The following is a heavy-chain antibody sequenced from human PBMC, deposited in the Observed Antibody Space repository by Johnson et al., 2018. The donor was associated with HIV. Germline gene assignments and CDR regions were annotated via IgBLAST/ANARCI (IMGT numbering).Heavy chain of an antibody. Sequence: VQLVESGGGLVQPGGSLRLSCAASGFTFSNFAMHWVRQAPGKGLEYVSAISSNGIGTYYANSVDGRFTISRDNDKNTLYLEMGSLRVEDMAVYYCARSRGPMRKDAFDIWGQGTKVTVSS. CDR1: GFTFSNFA. V-gene: IGHV3-64*01. CDR2: ISSNGIGT. J-gene: IGHJ3*02. D-gene: IGHD3-10*01. CDR3: ARSRGPMRKDAFDI.